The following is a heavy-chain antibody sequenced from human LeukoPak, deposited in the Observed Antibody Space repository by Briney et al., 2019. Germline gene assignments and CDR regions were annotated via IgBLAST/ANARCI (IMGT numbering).Heavy chain of an antibody. CDR1: GFTFSSYS. D-gene: IGHD3-16*01. V-gene: IGHV3-21*01. Sequence: GGSLRLSCAASGFTFSSYSMNWVRQAPGKGLEWVSSISSSSSYIYYADSVKGRFTISRDNAKNSLYLQMNSLRAEDTAVYSCARDSGWGSSNWFDPWGQGTLVTVSS. CDR2: ISSSSSYI. CDR3: ARDSGWGSSNWFDP. J-gene: IGHJ5*02.